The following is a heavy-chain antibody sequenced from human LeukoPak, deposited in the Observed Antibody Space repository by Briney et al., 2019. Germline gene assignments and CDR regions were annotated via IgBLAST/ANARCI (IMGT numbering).Heavy chain of an antibody. CDR1: GFTFSSSA. V-gene: IGHV3-23*01. CDR3: AKGSYYDSSGSFYFDY. J-gene: IGHJ4*02. CDR2: ISNNGGYT. Sequence: PPGGSLRLSCAASGFTFSSSAMSWVRQAPGKGLEWVSAISNNGGYTYYADSVQGRFTISRDNSKSTLCLQMNSLRAEDTAVYYCAKGSYYDSSGSFYFDYWGQGTLVTVSS. D-gene: IGHD3-22*01.